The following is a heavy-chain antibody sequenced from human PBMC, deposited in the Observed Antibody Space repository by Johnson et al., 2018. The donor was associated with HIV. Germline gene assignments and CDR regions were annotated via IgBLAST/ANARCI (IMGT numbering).Heavy chain of an antibody. J-gene: IGHJ3*02. CDR1: GFTFSSYG. D-gene: IGHD3-22*01. CDR2: IWYDGSNK. CDR3: VRRFYDSSAFDI. Sequence: QVQLVESGGGVVQPGRSLRLSCAASGFTFSSYGMHWVRQAPGKGLEWVAVIWYDGSNKYFTDSVRGRFTISRDNSKNTLFLQMNSLRAEDTAVYYCVRRFYDSSAFDIWGQGTLVTVSS. V-gene: IGHV3-30*19.